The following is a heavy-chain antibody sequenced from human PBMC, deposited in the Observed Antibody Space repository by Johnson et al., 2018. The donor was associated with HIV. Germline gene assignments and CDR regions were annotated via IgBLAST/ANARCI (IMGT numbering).Heavy chain of an antibody. V-gene: IGHV3-7*01. D-gene: IGHD3-22*01. CDR3: ASPYYYDSSGYYLDAFDI. Sequence: VQLVESGGGLVQPGGSLRLSCAASGFTFSSYWMSWVRQAPGKGLEWVANIKQDGSEKYYVDSVKGRFTISRDNAKNSLYLQMNSLRAEDTAVSYCASPYYYDSSGYYLDAFDIWGQGTMVTVSS. J-gene: IGHJ3*02. CDR1: GFTFSSYW. CDR2: IKQDGSEK.